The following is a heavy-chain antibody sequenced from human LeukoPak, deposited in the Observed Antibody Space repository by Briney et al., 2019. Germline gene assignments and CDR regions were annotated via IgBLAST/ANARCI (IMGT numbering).Heavy chain of an antibody. V-gene: IGHV3-7*03. CDR2: IREERGQE. Sequence: GGSLRLSCVASGLTVSNHWMSWVRQAPGKGPEWVANIREERGQEYYVDSVKGRFTISKNSAKNSLYLQMNTLRVEDTAMYYCASLDTAKQPLANHWGQGTLVTVSS. CDR3: ASLDTAKQPLANH. J-gene: IGHJ5*02. D-gene: IGHD5-18*01. CDR1: GLTVSNHW.